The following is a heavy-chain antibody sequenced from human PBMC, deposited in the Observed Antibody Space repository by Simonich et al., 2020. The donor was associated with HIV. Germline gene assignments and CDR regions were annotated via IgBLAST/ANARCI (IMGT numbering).Heavy chain of an antibody. D-gene: IGHD1-26*01. J-gene: IGHJ4*02. CDR3: ARDRMGVRGSYSYFDY. Sequence: QVQLVQSGAEVKTPGASVKVSCKASGYTFISSGISWVRQAPGQGLEWMGWISAYNGNTNYEQKLQGRVTMTTDTSTSTVYMELRSLRSDDTAVYYCARDRMGVRGSYSYFDYWGQGTLVTVSS. V-gene: IGHV1-18*01. CDR2: ISAYNGNT. CDR1: GYTFISSG.